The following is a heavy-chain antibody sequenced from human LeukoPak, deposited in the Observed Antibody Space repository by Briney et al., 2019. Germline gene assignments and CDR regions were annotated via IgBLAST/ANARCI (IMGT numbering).Heavy chain of an antibody. Sequence: SETLSLTRIVSGGSISRGSYYWNWIRQPAGKGLEWMGRIYNSGSTNYNPSLKSRVTISTDMSKNQLSLQLSSVTAADTAVYYCARQSSPFYFVDYWGQGIPVTVSS. CDR1: GGSISRGSYY. J-gene: IGHJ4*02. V-gene: IGHV4-61*02. D-gene: IGHD2/OR15-2a*01. CDR3: ARQSSPFYFVDY. CDR2: IYNSGST.